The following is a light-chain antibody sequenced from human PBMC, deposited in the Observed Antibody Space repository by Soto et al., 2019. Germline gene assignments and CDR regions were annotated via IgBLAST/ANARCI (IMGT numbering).Light chain of an antibody. J-gene: IGLJ1*01. CDR2: DNN. V-gene: IGLV1-51*01. CDR1: SSNIGNNY. Sequence: QSVLTQPPSVSAAPGQKVTISCSGSSSNIGNNYVSWYQQLPGTAPKLLIYDNNKRPSGIPDRFSGSKSGTSATLGITGLQTGDEADYYCGTWESRLSAYVFGTGTKLTVL. CDR3: GTWESRLSAYV.